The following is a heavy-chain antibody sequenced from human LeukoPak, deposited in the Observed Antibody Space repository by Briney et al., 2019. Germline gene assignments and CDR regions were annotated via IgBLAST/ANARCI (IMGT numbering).Heavy chain of an antibody. D-gene: IGHD6-19*01. CDR2: ISGSGGST. CDR1: GFTFSSYA. J-gene: IGHJ4*02. Sequence: PGGSLRLSCAASGFTFSSYAMSWVRQAPGKGLEWVSAISGSGGSTYYADSVKGRFTISRDNSKNTLYLQMNSLRAEDTAVYYCAKDTSRARSGWYTPSREFDYWGQGTLVTVSS. CDR3: AKDTSRARSGWYTPSREFDY. V-gene: IGHV3-23*01.